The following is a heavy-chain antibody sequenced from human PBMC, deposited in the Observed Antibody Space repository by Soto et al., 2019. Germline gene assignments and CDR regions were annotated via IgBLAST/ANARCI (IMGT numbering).Heavy chain of an antibody. Sequence: VASVKVSCKASGYTFTSYYMHWVRQAPGQGLEWMGIINLSGGSTSYAQKFQGRVTMTRDTSTSTVYMELSSLRSEDTAVYYFARGDLRFLEWLPYGDHYGMDVWGQGTTVTVSS. CDR2: INLSGGST. CDR3: ARGDLRFLEWLPYGDHYGMDV. CDR1: GYTFTSYY. V-gene: IGHV1-46*01. J-gene: IGHJ6*02. D-gene: IGHD3-3*01.